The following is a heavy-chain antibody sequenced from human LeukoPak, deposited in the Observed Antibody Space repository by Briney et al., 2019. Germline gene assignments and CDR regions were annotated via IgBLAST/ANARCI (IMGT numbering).Heavy chain of an antibody. CDR1: GGSISSSSYY. CDR2: IYHSGST. D-gene: IGHD3-10*01. CDR3: ARDRGGRTDY. V-gene: IGHV4-39*07. Sequence: PSETLSLTCTVSGGSISSSSYYWGWIRQPPGKGLEWIGSIYHSGSTYYNPSLKSRVTISVDTSKNQFSLKLSSVTAADTAVYYCARDRGGRTDYWGQGTLVTVSS. J-gene: IGHJ4*02.